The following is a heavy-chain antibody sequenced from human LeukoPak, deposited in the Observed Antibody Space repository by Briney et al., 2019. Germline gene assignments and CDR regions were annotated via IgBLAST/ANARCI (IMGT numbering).Heavy chain of an antibody. CDR2: ISGSGGST. J-gene: IGHJ4*02. Sequence: GGSLRLSCAASGFTFSSYAMSWVRQAPGKGLEWVSAISGSGGSTYYADSVKGRFTISRDNSKNTLYLQMNSLRAEDTAVYYCAKGVLYIVGATTTDYWGQGTLVTVSS. CDR1: GFTFSSYA. CDR3: AKGVLYIVGATTTDY. D-gene: IGHD1-26*01. V-gene: IGHV3-23*01.